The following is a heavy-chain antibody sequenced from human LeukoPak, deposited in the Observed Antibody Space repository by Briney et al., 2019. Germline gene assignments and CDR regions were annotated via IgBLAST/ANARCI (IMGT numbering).Heavy chain of an antibody. CDR3: ARVYSSGWYHAFDI. CDR2: INWNGGST. J-gene: IGHJ3*02. CDR1: GFTFDDYG. V-gene: IGHV3-20*04. Sequence: GGSLRLSCAASGFTFDDYGMSWVRQAPGKGLEWVSGINWNGGSTGYADSVKGRFTISRDNAKNSLYLQMNSLRAEDTALYYCARVYSSGWYHAFDIWGQGTTVTVSS. D-gene: IGHD6-19*01.